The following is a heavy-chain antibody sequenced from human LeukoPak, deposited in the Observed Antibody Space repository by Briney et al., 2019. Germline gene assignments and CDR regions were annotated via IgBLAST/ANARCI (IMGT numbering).Heavy chain of an antibody. D-gene: IGHD6-6*01. Sequence: GGSLRLSCAASGFTFSSHSMAWVRQAPGKGLEWVSAIRGSGDTALYADSVKGRFTISRDNFKNIVYLEMNSLRAEDTATYYCAKVTWESRPPDCNCWGPGTLVTVSS. CDR2: IRGSGDTA. CDR3: AKVTWESRPPDCNC. J-gene: IGHJ4*02. CDR1: GFTFSSHS. V-gene: IGHV3-23*01.